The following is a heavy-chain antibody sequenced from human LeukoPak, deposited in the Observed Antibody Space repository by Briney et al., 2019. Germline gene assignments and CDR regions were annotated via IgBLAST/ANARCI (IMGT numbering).Heavy chain of an antibody. Sequence: GGSLRLSCAVPGVYWMSWVRQAPGKGLEWVANINQDGSVIYYVDSVKGRFTISIDNAKNSLYLQMNSLRAEDTGVYYCATSSGAPGNMWGQGTLVTVSS. V-gene: IGHV3-7*01. CDR2: INQDGSVI. D-gene: IGHD2-8*02. CDR1: GVYW. CDR3: ATSSGAPGNM. J-gene: IGHJ4*02.